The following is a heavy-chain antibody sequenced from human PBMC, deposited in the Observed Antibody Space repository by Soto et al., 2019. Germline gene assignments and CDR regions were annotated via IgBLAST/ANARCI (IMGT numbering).Heavy chain of an antibody. V-gene: IGHV3-23*01. CDR3: ARGRYLDSSDYWVANLPFDH. D-gene: IGHD3-22*01. CDR1: GFTLNSYV. Sequence: PGGSLRLSCAASGFTLNSYVMTWVRQAPGEGLEWVSSISRSGRGSAYYADSVNGRSTISRDNSENTLFLQMNNLRDEDTALYYCARGRYLDSSDYWVANLPFDHWGLGTLVTVSS. J-gene: IGHJ4*02. CDR2: ISRSGRGSA.